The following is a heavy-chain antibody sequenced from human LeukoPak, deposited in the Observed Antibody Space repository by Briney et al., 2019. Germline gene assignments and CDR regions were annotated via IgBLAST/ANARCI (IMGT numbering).Heavy chain of an antibody. Sequence: GASVKVSCKASGYTFTSHDINWVRQATGQGLEWMGWMNPNSGNTGYAQNFQGRVTMTRNTSITTAYMELSSLRSEDTAVYYCARAGYCSGGSCYHNWFDPWGQGTLVTVSS. V-gene: IGHV1-8*01. D-gene: IGHD2-15*01. CDR2: MNPNSGNT. CDR1: GYTFTSHD. J-gene: IGHJ5*02. CDR3: ARAGYCSGGSCYHNWFDP.